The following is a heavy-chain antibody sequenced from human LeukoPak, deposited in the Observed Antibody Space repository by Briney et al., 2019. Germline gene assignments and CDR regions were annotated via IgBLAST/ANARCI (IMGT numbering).Heavy chain of an antibody. CDR2: ISPSSTYT. CDR3: ARDSTPYYYYYGMDV. Sequence: KPGGSLRLSCAASGFSFGDFYMTWIRQAPGKGLEWLSHISPSSTYTNFADSVKGRFTISRDNAKNSLYLQMNSLRAEDTAVYYCARDSTPYYYYYGMDVWGQGTTVTVSS. D-gene: IGHD2-15*01. J-gene: IGHJ6*02. V-gene: IGHV3-11*06. CDR1: GFSFGDFY.